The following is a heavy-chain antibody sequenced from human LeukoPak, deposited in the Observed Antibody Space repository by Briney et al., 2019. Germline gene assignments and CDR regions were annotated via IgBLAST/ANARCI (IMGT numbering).Heavy chain of an antibody. CDR3: AKVDACSSTSCYTPGINAFDI. V-gene: IGHV3-23*01. J-gene: IGHJ3*02. Sequence: PGGSLRLSCAASGFTFSSYAMSWVRQAPGKGLEWVSAISGSGGSTYYADSVKGRFTISRDNSKNTLYLQMNNLRAEDTAVYYCAKVDACSSTSCYTPGINAFDIWGQGTMVTVSS. CDR1: GFTFSSYA. D-gene: IGHD2-2*02. CDR2: ISGSGGST.